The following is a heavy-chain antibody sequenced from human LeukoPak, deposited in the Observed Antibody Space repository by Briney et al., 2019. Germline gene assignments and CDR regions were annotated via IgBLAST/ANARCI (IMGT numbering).Heavy chain of an antibody. CDR3: ANTGYNYEFDY. D-gene: IGHD5-18*01. CDR1: GFTFSTYW. J-gene: IGHJ4*02. Sequence: GGSLRLSCAASGFTFSTYWMHWVRQAPGKGLVWISRINRDGSGITYADSVKGQFTISRDNAKSILYLQMNSLRAEDTAVYYCANTGYNYEFDYWGQGTLSPSPQ. V-gene: IGHV3-74*01. CDR2: INRDGSGI.